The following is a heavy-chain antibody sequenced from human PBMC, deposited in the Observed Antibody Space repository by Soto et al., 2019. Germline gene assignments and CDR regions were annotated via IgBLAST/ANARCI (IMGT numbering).Heavy chain of an antibody. CDR1: GFTFSGSA. V-gene: IGHV3-73*01. Sequence: PGGSLRLSCAASGFTFSGSAMHWVRQASGKGLEWVGRIRSKANSYATAYAASVKGRFTISRDDSKNTAYLQMNSLKTVDTAVYYCTRHEIHYYYYYGMDVWGQGTTLTVSS. J-gene: IGHJ6*02. CDR2: IRSKANSYAT. CDR3: TRHEIHYYYYYGMDV.